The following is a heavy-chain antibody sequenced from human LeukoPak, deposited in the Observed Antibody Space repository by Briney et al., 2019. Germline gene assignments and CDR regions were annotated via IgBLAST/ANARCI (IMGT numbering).Heavy chain of an antibody. CDR1: GGSFSGYY. V-gene: IGHV4-34*01. CDR2: INHSGNT. D-gene: IGHD5-24*01. CDR3: ARQPRDGHNPRPYYFDY. J-gene: IGHJ4*02. Sequence: SETLSLTCAVYGGSFSGYYWSWIRQPPGKGLEWIGEINHSGNTYYNPSLKSRVTISVDTSKNQFSLKLTSVTAADTAVYYCARQPRDGHNPRPYYFDYWGQGTLVTVSS.